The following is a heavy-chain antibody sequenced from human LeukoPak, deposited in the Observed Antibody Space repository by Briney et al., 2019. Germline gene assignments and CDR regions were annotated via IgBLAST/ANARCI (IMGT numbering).Heavy chain of an antibody. CDR1: RYTFTGYY. CDR3: ARAVRDGYTDYFYYMDV. V-gene: IGHV1-2*02. J-gene: IGHJ6*03. Sequence: ASVKVSCKASRYTFTGYYMCWVRQAPGQGLEWMGWINPNSGGTNYAQKSQGRVTMTRDTSISTAYMELSSLRSEDTAIYYCARAVRDGYTDYFYYMDVWGKGTTVTVSS. D-gene: IGHD5-24*01. CDR2: INPNSGGT.